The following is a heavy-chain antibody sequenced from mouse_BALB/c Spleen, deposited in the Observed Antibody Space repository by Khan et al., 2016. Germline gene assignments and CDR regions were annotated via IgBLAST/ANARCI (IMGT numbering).Heavy chain of an antibody. D-gene: IGHD2-10*02. CDR3: ARGYGNYGYYAMDY. V-gene: IGHV3-2*02. CDR1: GYSITSDYA. J-gene: IGHJ4*01. CDR2: ISYSGST. Sequence: EVQLQESGPGLVKPSQSLSLTCTVTGYSITSDYAWNWIRQFPGNKLEWMGYISYSGSTSYNPSLKSRIPITRDTSKNQFFLQLNSVTTEDTATYYCARGYGNYGYYAMDYWGQGTSVTVSS.